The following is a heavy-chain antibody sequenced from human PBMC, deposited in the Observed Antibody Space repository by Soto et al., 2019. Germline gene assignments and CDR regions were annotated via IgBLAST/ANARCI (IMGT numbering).Heavy chain of an antibody. CDR2: VYYNENT. CDR1: GGSITSFTSY. Sequence: PSETLSLTYSVCGGSITSFTSYWGWIRQPPGKRLEWIGTVYYNENTYYNPSLKSRVTITVDPAKNQFSLNLSSVTAADTAMYFCARRERYYGSPGWFDPWGPGTLVTVSS. V-gene: IGHV4-39*01. D-gene: IGHD3-10*01. CDR3: ARRERYYGSPGWFDP. J-gene: IGHJ5*02.